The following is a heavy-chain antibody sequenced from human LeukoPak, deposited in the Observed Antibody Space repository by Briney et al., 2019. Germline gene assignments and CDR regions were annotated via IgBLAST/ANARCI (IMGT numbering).Heavy chain of an antibody. J-gene: IGHJ4*02. CDR2: IYGSGYT. Sequence: TSETLSLTCTVSGASMTTYYWSWIRQPPGKGLEWIGYIYGSGYTNYNPSLKSRVTMSIDTSKNHFSLKLTSVTAADTATYYCARETSLAGFASGLGFNYWGQGILVTVSS. CDR1: GASMTTYY. CDR3: ARETSLAGFASGLGFNY. V-gene: IGHV4-59*01. D-gene: IGHD6-19*01.